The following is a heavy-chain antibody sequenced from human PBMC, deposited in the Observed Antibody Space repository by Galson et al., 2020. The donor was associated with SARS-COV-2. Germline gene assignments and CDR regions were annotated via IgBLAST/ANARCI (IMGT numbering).Heavy chain of an antibody. CDR2: IFYDGSDK. CDR3: ARDGQLSSGWAFDY. J-gene: IGHJ4*02. CDR1: GFTFSSHA. Sequence: GGSLRLSCAASGFTFSSHAIHWVRQAPGKGLEWVAQIFYDGSDKYYGDSVKGRFTISRDSSKNMVYLQMNNLKVDDTAVYYCARDGQLSSGWAFDYWGQGTLVIVSS. V-gene: IGHV3-33*01. D-gene: IGHD6-19*01.